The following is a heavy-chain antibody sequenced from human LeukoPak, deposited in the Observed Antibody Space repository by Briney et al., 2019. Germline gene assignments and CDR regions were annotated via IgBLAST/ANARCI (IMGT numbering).Heavy chain of an antibody. CDR1: GGSISSGSYY. CDR3: ASSSSYSSSWGYYYYYYYMDV. V-gene: IGHV4-61*02. Sequence: SQTLSLTCTVSGGSISSGSYYWGWIRQPAGKGLEWIGRIYTSGSTNYNPSLKSRVTISVDTSKNQFSLKLSSVTAADTAVYYCASSSSYSSSWGYYYYYYYMDVWGKGTTVTVSS. CDR2: IYTSGST. J-gene: IGHJ6*03. D-gene: IGHD6-13*01.